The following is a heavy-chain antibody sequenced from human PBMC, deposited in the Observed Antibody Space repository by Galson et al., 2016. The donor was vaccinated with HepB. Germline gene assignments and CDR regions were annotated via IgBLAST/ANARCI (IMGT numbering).Heavy chain of an antibody. Sequence: PALVKPTQTLTLTCTFSGFSLSTSGVGVGWIRQPPGKALEWLALIYWNDDKRYSPSLKSRLTITRDTSKNQVVLTMTNMAPVDTATYYCAPLSSIFGVVRPSFDYWGQGTLVTVSS. CDR3: APLSSIFGVVRPSFDY. V-gene: IGHV2-5*01. J-gene: IGHJ4*02. CDR1: GFSLSTSGVG. D-gene: IGHD3-3*01. CDR2: IYWNDDK.